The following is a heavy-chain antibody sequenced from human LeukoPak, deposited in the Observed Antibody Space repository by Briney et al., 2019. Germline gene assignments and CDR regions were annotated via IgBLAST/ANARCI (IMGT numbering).Heavy chain of an antibody. CDR1: GGSISSGDYY. CDR2: IYYSGSA. Sequence: SETLSLTCTVSGGSISSGDYYWSWIRQPPGKGLEWIGYIYYSGSAYYNPSLKSRVTISVDTSKNQFSLKLSSVTAADTAVYYCARGPDCTNGVCFDYYYYGMDAWGQGTTVTVSS. V-gene: IGHV4-30-4*01. CDR3: ARGPDCTNGVCFDYYYYGMDA. D-gene: IGHD2-8*01. J-gene: IGHJ6*02.